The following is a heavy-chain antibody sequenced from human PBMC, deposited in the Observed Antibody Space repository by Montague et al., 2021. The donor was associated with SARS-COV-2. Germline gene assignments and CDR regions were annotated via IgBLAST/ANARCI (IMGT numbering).Heavy chain of an antibody. Sequence: SETLSLTCTVSGGSISSYYWSWIRQPPGKGLEWIGYIYYSGSTNYNPSLKSRVTISVDTSKNQFSLKLSSVTAADTAVYYCARAIGSMYSSGWYYYYYGMDVLGQGTTVTVSS. CDR1: GGSISSYY. D-gene: IGHD6-19*01. CDR3: ARAIGSMYSSGWYYYYYGMDV. CDR2: IYYSGST. J-gene: IGHJ6*02. V-gene: IGHV4-59*01.